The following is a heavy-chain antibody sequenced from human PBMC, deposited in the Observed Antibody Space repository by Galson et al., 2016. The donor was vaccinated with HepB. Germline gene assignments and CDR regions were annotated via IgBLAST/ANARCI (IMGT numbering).Heavy chain of an antibody. J-gene: IGHJ3*01. CDR1: GGSISSYY. CDR2: FFAGGSS. V-gene: IGHV4-59*01. Sequence: LSITCTVSGGSISSYYWSWIRQPPGKGLEWIGYFFAGGSSIYNPSLKSRVDISGDPSKNFISLRLTFVTAADTAMYYCARPRRDSAIDAFDLWGQGTPVTVSS. D-gene: IGHD2-21*02. CDR3: ARPRRDSAIDAFDL.